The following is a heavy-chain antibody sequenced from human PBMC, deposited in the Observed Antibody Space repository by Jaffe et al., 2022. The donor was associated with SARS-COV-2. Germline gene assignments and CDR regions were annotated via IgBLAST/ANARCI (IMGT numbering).Heavy chain of an antibody. CDR1: GFTFSNAW. CDR3: TTDIPFGVVIRPYYYYGMDV. CDR2: IKSKTDGGTT. J-gene: IGHJ6*02. Sequence: EVQLVESGGGLVKPGGSLRLSCAASGFTFSNAWMSWVRQAPGKGLEWVGRIKSKTDGGTTDYAAPVKGRFTISRDDSKNTLYLQMNSLKTEDTAVYYCTTDIPFGVVIRPYYYYGMDVWGQGTTVTVSS. D-gene: IGHD3-3*01. V-gene: IGHV3-15*01.